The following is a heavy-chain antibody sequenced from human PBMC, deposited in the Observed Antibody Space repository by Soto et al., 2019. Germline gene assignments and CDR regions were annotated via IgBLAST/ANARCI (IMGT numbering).Heavy chain of an antibody. V-gene: IGHV3-66*01. CDR1: GFTVSSNF. J-gene: IGHJ4*02. CDR3: ASRRNPYGAYDY. CDR2: IYSGGST. Sequence: PGGSLRLSCAASGFTVSSNFMSWARQAPGKGLEWVSIIYSGGSTYYADSVKGRFTISSDNSKNTLFLQMNSLRADDTAVYYCASRRNPYGAYDYWGQGTLVTVSS. D-gene: IGHD4-17*01.